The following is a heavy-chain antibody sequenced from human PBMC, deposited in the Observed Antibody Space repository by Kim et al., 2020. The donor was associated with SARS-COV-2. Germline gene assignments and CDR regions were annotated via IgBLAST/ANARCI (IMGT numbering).Heavy chain of an antibody. V-gene: IGHV3-9*01. Sequence: GGSLRLSCAASGFTFDDYAMHWVRQAPGKGLEWVSGISWNSGSIGYADSVKGRFTISRDNAKNSLYLQMNSLRAEDTALYYCAKGAKAAAPTYYYYMDVWGKGTTVTVSS. CDR3: AKGAKAAAPTYYYYMDV. CDR2: ISWNSGSI. J-gene: IGHJ6*03. D-gene: IGHD6-13*01. CDR1: GFTFDDYA.